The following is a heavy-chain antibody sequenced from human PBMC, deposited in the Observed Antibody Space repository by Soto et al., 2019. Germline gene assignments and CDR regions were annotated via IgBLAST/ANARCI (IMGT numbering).Heavy chain of an antibody. V-gene: IGHV4-34*01. D-gene: IGHD2-2*01. CDR3: ARGPDIVVVPAAASTKIFDY. J-gene: IGHJ4*02. CDR1: GGSFSGYY. Sequence: SETLSLTCAVYGGSFSGYYWSWIRQPPGKGLEWIGEINHSGSTNYNPSLKSRVTISVDTSKNQFSLKLSSVTAADTAVYYCARGPDIVVVPAAASTKIFDYWGQGTLVTV. CDR2: INHSGST.